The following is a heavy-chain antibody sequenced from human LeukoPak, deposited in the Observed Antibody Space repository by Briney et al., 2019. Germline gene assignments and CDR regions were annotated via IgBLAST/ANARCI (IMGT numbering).Heavy chain of an antibody. D-gene: IGHD5-18*01. J-gene: IGHJ4*02. CDR2: INHSGST. CDR1: GGSFSTYY. Sequence: SETLSLTCAVYGGSFSTYYWTWIRQSPAKGLEWIGEINHSGSTNYNPSLKSRVTISVDTSKNQFSLKLSSVTAADTAVYFCARIRGYSYGRSLIDVSGAVDYWGQGTLVTVSS. V-gene: IGHV4-34*01. CDR3: ARIRGYSYGRSLIDVSGAVDY.